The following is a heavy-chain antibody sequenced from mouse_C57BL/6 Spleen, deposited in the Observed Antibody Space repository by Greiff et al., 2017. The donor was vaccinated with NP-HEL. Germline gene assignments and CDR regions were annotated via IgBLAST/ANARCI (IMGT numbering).Heavy chain of an antibody. J-gene: IGHJ3*01. CDR1: GFSLTSYA. CDR3: ARNSVYYDYEAWFAY. V-gene: IGHV2-9-1*01. CDR2: IWTGGGT. Sequence: VQRVESGPGLVAPSQSLSITCTVSGFSLTSYAISWVRQPPGKGLEWLGVIWTGGGTNYNSALKFRLSISKDNSKSQVFLKMNSLQTDDTARYYCARNSVYYDYEAWFAYWGQGTLVTVSA. D-gene: IGHD2-4*01.